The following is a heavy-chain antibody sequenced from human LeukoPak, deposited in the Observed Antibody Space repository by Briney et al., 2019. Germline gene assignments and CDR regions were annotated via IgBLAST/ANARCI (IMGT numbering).Heavy chain of an antibody. CDR1: GFTFSSYE. CDR3: ARDKNGDYRDAFDI. Sequence: PGGSLRLSCAASGFTFSSYEMNWVRQAPGKGLEWVSYISSSGSTIYYADSVKGRFTISRDNAKNSLYLQMNSLRAEDTAVYYCARDKNGDYRDAFDIWGQGTMVTVSS. V-gene: IGHV3-48*03. CDR2: ISSSGSTI. J-gene: IGHJ3*02. D-gene: IGHD4-17*01.